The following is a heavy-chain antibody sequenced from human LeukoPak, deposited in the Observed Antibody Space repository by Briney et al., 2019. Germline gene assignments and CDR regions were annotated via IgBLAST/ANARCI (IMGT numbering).Heavy chain of an antibody. V-gene: IGHV3-21*01. CDR2: ISSSSSYI. D-gene: IGHD3-16*01. CDR3: ARDAGLYDARRREFKLGCFDY. Sequence: PGGSLRLSCAASGFTFSSYSMNWVRQAPGKGLEWVSSISSSSSYIYYADSVKGRITISRDNAKNSLYLQMNSLRAEDTAVYYCARDAGLYDARRREFKLGCFDYWGQGTLVTVSS. J-gene: IGHJ4*02. CDR1: GFTFSSYS.